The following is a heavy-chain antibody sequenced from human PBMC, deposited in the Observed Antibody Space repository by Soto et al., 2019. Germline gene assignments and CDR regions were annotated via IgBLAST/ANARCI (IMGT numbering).Heavy chain of an antibody. J-gene: IGHJ5*02. CDR1: GFSLSTSGVG. V-gene: IGHV2-5*02. CDR3: AHRYITKAVAGPDNWFDP. Sequence: SGPTLVNPTQTLTLTCTFSGFSLSTSGVGVGWIRQPPGKALEWLALIYWDDDKRYSPSLKSRLTITKDTSKNQVVLTMANMDPVDTATYYCAHRYITKAVAGPDNWFDPWGQGTLVTVSS. CDR2: IYWDDDK. D-gene: IGHD6-19*01.